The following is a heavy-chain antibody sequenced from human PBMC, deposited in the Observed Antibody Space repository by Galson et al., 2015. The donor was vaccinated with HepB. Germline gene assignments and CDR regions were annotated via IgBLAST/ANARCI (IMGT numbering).Heavy chain of an antibody. CDR3: ARASGSYRSGAFDI. CDR1: GYTFTSYD. V-gene: IGHV1-8*01. CDR2: MNPNSGNT. Sequence: SVKVSCKASGYTFTSYDINWVRQATGQGLEWMGWMNPNSGNTGYAQKFQGRVTISVDTSKNQFSLKLSSVTAADTAVYYCARASGSYRSGAFDIWGQGTMVTVSS. J-gene: IGHJ3*02. D-gene: IGHD1-26*01.